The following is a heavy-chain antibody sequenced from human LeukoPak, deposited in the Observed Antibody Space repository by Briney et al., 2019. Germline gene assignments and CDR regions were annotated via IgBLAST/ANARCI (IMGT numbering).Heavy chain of an antibody. CDR1: GFTFSNYA. V-gene: IGHV3-23*01. CDR3: ATFYSGNCNDFDY. J-gene: IGHJ4*02. CDR2: VSGSGGST. D-gene: IGHD1-26*01. Sequence: PGGSLRLSCAASGFTFSNYAMTLVRQAPGKGLEWVSAVSGSGGSTYYADSVKGRFTISRDNAQNSLYLQMNSLRAEDTAVYYCATFYSGNCNDFDYWGQGTLVTVSS.